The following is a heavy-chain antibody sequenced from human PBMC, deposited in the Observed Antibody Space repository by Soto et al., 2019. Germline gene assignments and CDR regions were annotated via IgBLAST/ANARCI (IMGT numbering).Heavy chain of an antibody. D-gene: IGHD2-2*01. CDR3: ALRTGQLAIISDSEGDWFVEV. J-gene: IGHJ2*01. CDR1: GYTLTDYY. CDR2: INPDSGGT. V-gene: IGHV1-2*02. Sequence: QEQLVQSGAEVKKPGASLKVSCKASGYTLTDYYIHWVRQAPGQGLEWVGWINPDSGGTNLAQRFHGRVTMTSDTSIHAAYMESSSLSSGATAVYYCALRTGQLAIISDSEGDWFVEVWGRSSLVTVSS.